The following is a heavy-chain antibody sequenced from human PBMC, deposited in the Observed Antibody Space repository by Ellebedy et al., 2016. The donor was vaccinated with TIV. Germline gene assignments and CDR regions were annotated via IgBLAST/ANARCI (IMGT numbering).Heavy chain of an antibody. CDR3: ARDRGSVTFDY. Sequence: SETLSLTCTVSGGSISSGSYYWGWIRQPPGKGLEWIGSIYYSGSTYYNPSLKSRVTISVDTSKNQFSLKLSSVTAADTAVYYCARDRGSVTFDYWGQGTLVTVSS. CDR2: IYYSGST. V-gene: IGHV4-39*07. J-gene: IGHJ4*02. D-gene: IGHD1-26*01. CDR1: GGSISSGSYY.